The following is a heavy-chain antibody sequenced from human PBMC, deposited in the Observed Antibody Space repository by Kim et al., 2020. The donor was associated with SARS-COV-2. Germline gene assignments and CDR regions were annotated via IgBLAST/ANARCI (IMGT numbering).Heavy chain of an antibody. D-gene: IGHD6-13*01. V-gene: IGHV3-23*01. J-gene: IGHJ5*02. CDR3: AKGSIAAAGTGNWFDP. Sequence: SVKGRFTISRDNSKNTLYLQMNSLRAEDTAVYYCAKGSIAAAGTGNWFDPWGQGTLVTVSS.